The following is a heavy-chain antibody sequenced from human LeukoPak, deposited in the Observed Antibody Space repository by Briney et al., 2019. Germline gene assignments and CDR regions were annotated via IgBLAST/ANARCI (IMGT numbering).Heavy chain of an antibody. CDR2: ISGSGGST. CDR3: ARPRLEYCSGGSCFDAFDI. D-gene: IGHD2-15*01. CDR1: GFSFSSYG. Sequence: SGGTLRLSCAASGFSFSSYGMSWVRQAPGKGLEWVSTISGSGGSTYYVDSVKGRFTISRDNSKNTLFLQMNSLTAEDTAIYSCARPRLEYCSGGSCFDAFDIWGQGTMVTVSS. V-gene: IGHV3-23*01. J-gene: IGHJ3*02.